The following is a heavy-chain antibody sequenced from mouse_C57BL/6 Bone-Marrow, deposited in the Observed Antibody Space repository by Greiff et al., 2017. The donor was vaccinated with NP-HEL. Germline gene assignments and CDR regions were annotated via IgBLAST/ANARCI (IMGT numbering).Heavy chain of an antibody. D-gene: IGHD1-1*01. J-gene: IGHJ4*01. CDR1: GFTFSSYA. Sequence: EVMLVESGEGLVKPGGSLKLSCAASGFTFSSYAMSWVRQTPEKRLEWVAYISSGGDYIYYADTVKGRFTISRDNARNTLYLQMSSLKSEHTAMYYCTRDKTTTVVASGMDYWGQGTSVTVSS. V-gene: IGHV5-9-1*02. CDR3: TRDKTTTVVASGMDY. CDR2: ISSGGDYI.